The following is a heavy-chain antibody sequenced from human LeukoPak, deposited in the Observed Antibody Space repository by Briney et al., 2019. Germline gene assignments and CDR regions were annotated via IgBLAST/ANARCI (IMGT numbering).Heavy chain of an antibody. J-gene: IGHJ4*02. Sequence: GGSLRLSCSASGFTFSSYAMHWVRQAPGKGLEYVSAISSDGGSPYYADSVKGRFTVSRDNSKNTLYLQMNSLRAEDTAVYYCARDEAERSGFLDYWGQGTLVTVSS. D-gene: IGHD3-22*01. CDR1: GFTFSSYA. CDR2: ISSDGGSP. V-gene: IGHV3-64*04. CDR3: ARDEAERSGFLDY.